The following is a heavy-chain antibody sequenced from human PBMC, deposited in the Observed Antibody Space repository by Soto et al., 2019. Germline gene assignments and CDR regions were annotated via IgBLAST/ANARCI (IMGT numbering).Heavy chain of an antibody. J-gene: IGHJ4*02. CDR1: GGSISSYY. Sequence: QVQLQESGPGLVKPSETLSLTCTVSGGSISSYYWSWIRQPPGKGLEWIGYIYYSGSTNYNPSLKSRVTISVDTSKNQFSLKLSSVTAADTAVYYCASFIAAAGDFDYWGQGTLVTVSS. D-gene: IGHD6-13*01. CDR3: ASFIAAAGDFDY. CDR2: IYYSGST. V-gene: IGHV4-59*01.